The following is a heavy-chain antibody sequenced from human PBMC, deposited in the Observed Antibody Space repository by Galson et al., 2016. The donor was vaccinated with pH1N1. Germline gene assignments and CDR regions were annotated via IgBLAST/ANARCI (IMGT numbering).Heavy chain of an antibody. J-gene: IGHJ5*02. D-gene: IGHD4-17*01. V-gene: IGHV2-5*02. CDR2: IYWDDDK. CDR3: AHSLYGDYVGWFDP. CDR1: GFSLSPNRVG. Sequence: PALVKPPQTLTLTCSFSGFSLSPNRVGVGWIRQPPGKALEWLALIYWDDDKRYSPSLKSRLAITKDTSKNQVVLTMTNMDPVDTATYYCAHSLYGDYVGWFDPWGQGTLVTVSS.